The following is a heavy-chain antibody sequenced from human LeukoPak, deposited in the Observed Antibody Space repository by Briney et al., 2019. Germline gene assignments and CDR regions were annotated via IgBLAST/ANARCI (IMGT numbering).Heavy chain of an antibody. Sequence: GRSLRLSCAASGFTFSSYGMHWVRQAPGKGLEWVAVIWYDGSNKYYADSVKGRFTISRDNSKNTLYLQMNSPRAEDTAVYYCARTRQLLRRYDAFDIWGQGTMVTVSS. CDR3: ARTRQLLRRYDAFDI. J-gene: IGHJ3*02. CDR1: GFTFSSYG. V-gene: IGHV3-33*01. CDR2: IWYDGSNK. D-gene: IGHD2-2*01.